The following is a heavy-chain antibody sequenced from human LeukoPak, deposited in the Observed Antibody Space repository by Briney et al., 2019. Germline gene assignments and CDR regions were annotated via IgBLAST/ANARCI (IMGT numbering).Heavy chain of an antibody. CDR3: ARSVTYPYYYGMDV. D-gene: IGHD3-16*01. CDR1: GFTFSDYY. V-gene: IGHV3-11*01. J-gene: IGHJ6*02. CDR2: ISSSGSTI. Sequence: GGSLRLSCAASGFTFSDYYMSWIRQAPGKGLEWVSYISSSGSTIYYADSVKGRFTISRDNAKNSLYLRMNSLRAEDTAVYYCARSVTYPYYYGMDVWGQGTTVTVSS.